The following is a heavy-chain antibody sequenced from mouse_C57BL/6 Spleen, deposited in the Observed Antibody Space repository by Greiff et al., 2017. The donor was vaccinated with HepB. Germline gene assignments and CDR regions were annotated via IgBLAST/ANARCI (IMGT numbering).Heavy chain of an antibody. CDR3: ARLDDGYYGEAMDD. D-gene: IGHD2-3*01. Sequence: VQLQQSGAELVKPGASVKLSCTASGFNIKDYYMHWVKQRTEQGLEWIGRIEPEDGETKYDPKFQGKATITADTSSNTAYLQLSSLPSEDTAVYYCARLDDGYYGEAMDDWGQGTSVTVSS. J-gene: IGHJ4*01. CDR1: GFNIKDYY. V-gene: IGHV14-2*01. CDR2: IEPEDGET.